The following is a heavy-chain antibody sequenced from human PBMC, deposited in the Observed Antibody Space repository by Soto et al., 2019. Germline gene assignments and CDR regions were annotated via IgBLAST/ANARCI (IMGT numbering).Heavy chain of an antibody. CDR1: GYTFTSYG. D-gene: IGHD3-22*01. CDR3: ARGIYDSRLVWDL. Sequence: ASVKVSCKASGYTFTSYGISWVRQAPGQGLEWMGWISADNGDTDYAQKVQGRVTMTTDTSTSTAYMELRSLRSADTAVYYCARGIYDSRLVWDLWGQGTLVTVSS. CDR2: ISADNGDT. V-gene: IGHV1-18*01. J-gene: IGHJ5*02.